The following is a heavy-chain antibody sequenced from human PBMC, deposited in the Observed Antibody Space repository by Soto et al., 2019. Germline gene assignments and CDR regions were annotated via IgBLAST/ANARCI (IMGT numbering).Heavy chain of an antibody. CDR2: IYAGDSDT. CDR3: ARLSDSPHNYYNGLDA. V-gene: IGHV5-51*01. Sequence: EVQLVQSGAEVKKPGESLKISCQGSGYSFTSYWIAWVRQMPGKGLEWMGIIYAGDSDTRYSPSFQGQVTISADKSSSTAHLQWSSLRASDTGIYYCARLSDSPHNYYNGLDAWGQGTTVTVSS. J-gene: IGHJ6*02. D-gene: IGHD3-10*01. CDR1: GYSFTSYW.